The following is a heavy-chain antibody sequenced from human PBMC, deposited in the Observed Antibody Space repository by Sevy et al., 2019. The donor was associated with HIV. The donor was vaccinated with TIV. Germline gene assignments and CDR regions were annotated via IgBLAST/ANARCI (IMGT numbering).Heavy chain of an antibody. D-gene: IGHD3-16*01. CDR2: IYYSGST. V-gene: IGHV4-39*01. CDR1: GGSISSSSYY. CDR3: ARGYRRKTFGYYFDY. J-gene: IGHJ4*02. Sequence: SETLSLTCTVSGGSISSSSYYWGWIRQPPGKGLEWIGSIYYSGSTYYNPSLKSRVTISVDTSKNQFSLKRSSVTAAETAVYYCARGYRRKTFGYYFDYWGQGTLVTVSS.